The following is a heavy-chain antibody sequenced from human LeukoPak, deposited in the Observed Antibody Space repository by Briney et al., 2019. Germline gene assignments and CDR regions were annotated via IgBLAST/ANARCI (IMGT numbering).Heavy chain of an antibody. J-gene: IGHJ3*02. V-gene: IGHV3-30-3*01. CDR1: GFTFSSYA. CDR3: ARGNSLGYCSGGSCYSNAFDI. CDR2: ISYDGSNK. Sequence: GGSLRLSCAASGFTFSSYAMHWVRQVPGKGLEWVAVISYDGSNKYYADSVKGRFTISRDNSKNTLYLQMNSLRAEDTAVYYCARGNSLGYCSGGSCYSNAFDIWGQGTMVTVSS. D-gene: IGHD2-15*01.